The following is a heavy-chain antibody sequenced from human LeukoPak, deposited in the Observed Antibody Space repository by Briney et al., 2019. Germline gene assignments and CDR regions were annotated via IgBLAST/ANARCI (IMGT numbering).Heavy chain of an antibody. CDR3: ARGGTGYYSGIDV. V-gene: IGHV3-66*01. J-gene: IGHJ6*02. CDR1: GFTVSTYY. Sequence: PGGSLRLSCAASGFTVSTYYMIWGRQAPAKGLEWVLVIYSGGHTYYADSVKGIFTISRDNSKNTVFLQMDSLRAEDTAVYYCARGGTGYYSGIDVWGQGTAVTVSS. CDR2: IYSGGHT. D-gene: IGHD1-1*01.